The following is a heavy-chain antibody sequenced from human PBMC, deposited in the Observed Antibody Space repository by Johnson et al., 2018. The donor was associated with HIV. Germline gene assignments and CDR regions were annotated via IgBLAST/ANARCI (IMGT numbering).Heavy chain of an antibody. D-gene: IGHD6-6*01. CDR3: AKDLDSSSWGAFDI. J-gene: IGHJ3*02. CDR1: GFTFSSYW. Sequence: VQLVESGGGVVQPGRSLRLSCAASGFTFSSYWMSWVRQAPGKGLEWVANIKQDGSEKYYADSVKGRFTISRDNSKNSLFLQMNRLRVEDTAVYYCAKDLDSSSWGAFDIWGQGTMVTVSS. V-gene: IGHV3-7*01. CDR2: IKQDGSEK.